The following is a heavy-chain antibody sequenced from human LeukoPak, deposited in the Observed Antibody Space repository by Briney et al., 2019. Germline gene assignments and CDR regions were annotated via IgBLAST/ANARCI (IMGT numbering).Heavy chain of an antibody. CDR2: ISGSGSST. Sequence: GGSLRLSCAASGFTFRSYATNWVRQAPGKGLEWVSDISGSGSSTYYADSVKGQFTISRDNSKNTLYLQMNSLRAEDTAVYYCARSGTNYYCYYMDVWGKGTTVTVSS. D-gene: IGHD1-26*01. CDR3: ARSGTNYYCYYMDV. V-gene: IGHV3-23*01. J-gene: IGHJ6*03. CDR1: GFTFRSYA.